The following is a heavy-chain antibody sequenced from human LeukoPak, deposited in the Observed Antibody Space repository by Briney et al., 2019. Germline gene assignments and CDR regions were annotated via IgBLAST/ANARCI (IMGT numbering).Heavy chain of an antibody. CDR2: INSDGSST. Sequence: PGGSLRLSCAASGFTFSSYWMHWVRQAPGKGLVWVSRINSDGSSTSYADSVKGRFTISRDNAKNTLYLQMNSLRAVDTAVYYCARNDWPPYSSSWFGNHNWFDPWGQGTLVTVSS. CDR1: GFTFSSYW. J-gene: IGHJ5*02. CDR3: ARNDWPPYSSSWFGNHNWFDP. D-gene: IGHD6-13*01. V-gene: IGHV3-74*01.